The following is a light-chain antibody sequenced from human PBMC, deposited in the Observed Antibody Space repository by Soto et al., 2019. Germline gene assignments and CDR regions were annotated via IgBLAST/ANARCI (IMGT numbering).Light chain of an antibody. CDR2: DAS. CDR1: QSVSSS. V-gene: IGKV3-11*01. CDR3: QQRSNWPPEVT. Sequence: EIVLTQSPDTLSLPPGERATLSCRASQSVSSSLAWYQQKPGQAPRLLIYDASNRATGIPARFSGSGSGTDFTLTISSLEPEDFAVYYCQQRSNWPPEVTFGPGTKVDIK. J-gene: IGKJ3*01.